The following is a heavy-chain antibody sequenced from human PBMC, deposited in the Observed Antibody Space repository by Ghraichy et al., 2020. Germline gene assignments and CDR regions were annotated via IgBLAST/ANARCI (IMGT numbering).Heavy chain of an antibody. CDR1: GFTFSSYG. CDR2: IRYDGSNK. J-gene: IGHJ3*02. Sequence: GESLNISCAASGFTFSSYGMHWVRQAPGKGLEWVTFIRYDGSNKYYADSVKGRFTISRDDSKNTLYLQMNSLRAEDTAVYYCAKDGGYSGTYRSAFDIWGQGTMVTVSS. CDR3: AKDGGYSGTYRSAFDI. V-gene: IGHV3-30*02. D-gene: IGHD1-26*01.